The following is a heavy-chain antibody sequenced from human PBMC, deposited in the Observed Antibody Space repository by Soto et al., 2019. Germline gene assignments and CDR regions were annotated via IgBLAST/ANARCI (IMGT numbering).Heavy chain of an antibody. J-gene: IGHJ5*02. CDR2: INHSGST. Sequence: SCAASGFTFSSYSMNWVRQAPGKGLEWIGEINHSGSTNYNPSLKSRVTISVDTSKNQFSLKLSSVTAADTAVYYCARGALRRGWFDPWGQGTLVTVSS. CDR3: ARGALRRGWFDP. CDR1: GFTFSSYS. V-gene: IGHV4-34*01. D-gene: IGHD5-12*01.